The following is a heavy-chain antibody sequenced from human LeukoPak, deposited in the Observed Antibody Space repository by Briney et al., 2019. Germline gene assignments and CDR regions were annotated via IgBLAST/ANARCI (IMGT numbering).Heavy chain of an antibody. CDR3: AKDVPSRKAAAGGEFDP. V-gene: IGHV3-33*06. Sequence: GGSLRLSCAASGFTFSDFGMHWVRQAPGKGLEWVALIWHDGTNEYYADSVKGRFTISRDNSKYMLYLEMNSLRVEDTAVYYCAKDVPSRKAAAGGEFDPRGQGTRVIV. CDR1: GFTFSDFG. J-gene: IGHJ5*02. CDR2: IWHDGTNE. D-gene: IGHD6-13*01.